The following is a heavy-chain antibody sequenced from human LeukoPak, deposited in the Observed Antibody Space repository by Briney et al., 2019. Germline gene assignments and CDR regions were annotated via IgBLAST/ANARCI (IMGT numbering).Heavy chain of an antibody. V-gene: IGHV1-69*05. J-gene: IGHJ4*02. CDR1: GGTFSSYA. CDR3: ARDLAVAGIFAY. Sequence: SVKVSCKASGGTFSSYAISWVRQAPGQGLEWMGRIIPIFGTANYAQKFQGRVTITTDESTSTAYMELSSLRSEDTAVYYCARDLAVAGIFAYWGQGTLVTVSS. D-gene: IGHD6-19*01. CDR2: IIPIFGTA.